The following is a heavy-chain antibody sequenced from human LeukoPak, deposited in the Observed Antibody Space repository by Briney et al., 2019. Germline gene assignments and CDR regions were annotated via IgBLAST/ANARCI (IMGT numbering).Heavy chain of an antibody. D-gene: IGHD2-15*01. CDR1: GFTFGNHA. Sequence: GGSLRLSCAVSGFTFGNHAMHWVRQAPGKGLEWVSKISYDGSSELYTNSVKGRFTISRDNSKSTLYLQMNSLRPEDTAVYYCAREISSCSGGNCYSKFDCWGQGTLVTVSS. J-gene: IGHJ4*02. CDR3: AREISSCSGGNCYSKFDC. CDR2: ISYDGSSE. V-gene: IGHV3-30*04.